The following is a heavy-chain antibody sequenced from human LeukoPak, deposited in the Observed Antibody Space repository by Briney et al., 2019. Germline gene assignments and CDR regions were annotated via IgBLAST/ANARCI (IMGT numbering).Heavy chain of an antibody. J-gene: IGHJ4*02. CDR3: ARGDLWFPLDY. Sequence: GRSLRLSCAASGFTFSSYAMHWVRQAPGKGLEWVAVISYDGSNKYYADSVKGRFTISRDNSKNTLYLQMNSLRAEDTAVYYCARGDLWFPLDYWGQGTLVTVSS. D-gene: IGHD3-10*01. CDR2: ISYDGSNK. CDR1: GFTFSSYA. V-gene: IGHV3-30-3*01.